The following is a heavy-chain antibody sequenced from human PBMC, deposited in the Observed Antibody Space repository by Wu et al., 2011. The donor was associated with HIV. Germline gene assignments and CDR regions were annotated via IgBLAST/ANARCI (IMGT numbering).Heavy chain of an antibody. CDR3: ARGPWIGATQNDAFDI. Sequence: KVSCKASEAPSAAMLSAGCDRPLDKGLSGWDGSALTMVTQNYAQKLQDRVTMTTDTSTSTAYMELRSLRSDDTAVYYCARGPWIGATQNDAFDIWGQGTMVTVSS. CDR1: EAPSAAML. D-gene: IGHD1-26*01. J-gene: IGHJ3*02. V-gene: IGHV1-18*01. CDR2: SALTMVT.